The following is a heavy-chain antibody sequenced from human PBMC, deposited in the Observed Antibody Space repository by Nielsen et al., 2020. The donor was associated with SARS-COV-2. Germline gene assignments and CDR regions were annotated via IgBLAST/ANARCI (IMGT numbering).Heavy chain of an antibody. CDR3: ARHSNYYGSGTMSGWFDP. J-gene: IGHJ5*02. V-gene: IGHV5-10-1*01. CDR2: IDPSDSCI. Sequence: GGSLRLSCKASGDGLSSYWISWVRQMPGKGPEWMGRIDPSDSCINYSPSFQGHVTISADKSISTAYLQWSSLKASDTAMYYCARHSNYYGSGTMSGWFDPWGQGTLVTVSS. CDR1: GDGLSSYW. D-gene: IGHD3-10*01.